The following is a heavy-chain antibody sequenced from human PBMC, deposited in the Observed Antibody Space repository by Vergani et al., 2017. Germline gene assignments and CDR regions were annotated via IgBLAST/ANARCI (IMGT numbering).Heavy chain of an antibody. D-gene: IGHD6-19*01. CDR1: VFTFSSFS. V-gene: IGHV3-21*01. J-gene: IGHJ6*02. Sequence: EVQLVESGGGLVKPGGSLRLSCAASVFTFSSFSMNWVRQAPGKGLEWVSSISSSSSYIYYADSVKGRFTISRDNAKNSLYLQMNSLSAEDTAVYYCARDLLAVADYGMDGWDQGTTVTVSS. CDR2: ISSSSSYI. CDR3: ARDLLAVADYGMDG.